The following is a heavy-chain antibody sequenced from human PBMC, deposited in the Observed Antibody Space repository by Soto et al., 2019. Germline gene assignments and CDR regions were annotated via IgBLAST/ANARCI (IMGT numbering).Heavy chain of an antibody. CDR1: GFSVRDYE. CDR3: VRENDGDAFDL. J-gene: IGHJ4*02. Sequence: EVQLVESGGGSVQPGGSLRLSCAASGFSVRDYEMNWVRQPPGKGPEWVSYINSGGGSRKYEDSVQGRFTISRDNARNSLYLQMNSLRDDDTAVYYCVRENDGDAFDLWGQGTLVTVSS. D-gene: IGHD4-17*01. CDR2: INSGGGSR. V-gene: IGHV3-48*03.